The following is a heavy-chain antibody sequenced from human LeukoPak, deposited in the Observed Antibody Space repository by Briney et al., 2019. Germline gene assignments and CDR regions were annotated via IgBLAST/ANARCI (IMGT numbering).Heavy chain of an antibody. Sequence: GGSLRLSCAASGFTFSSYAMSWVRQAPGKGLEWVGRIRNDRITDYAAPVQGRFSISRDNSKNTFYLQMNSLRTEDTGMYCCTWMATIFTVDYWGQGTLVTVSS. D-gene: IGHD5-12*01. J-gene: IGHJ4*02. CDR2: IRNDRIT. CDR1: GFTFSSYA. CDR3: TWMATIFTVDY. V-gene: IGHV3-15*01.